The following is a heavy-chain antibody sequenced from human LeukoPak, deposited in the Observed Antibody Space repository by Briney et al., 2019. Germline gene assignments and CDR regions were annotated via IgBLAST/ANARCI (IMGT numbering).Heavy chain of an antibody. CDR3: AGAGGSYDSLYSDY. CDR1: GYTFTGYY. CDR2: INPNSGGT. V-gene: IGHV1-2*02. Sequence: VASVKVSCKASGYTFTGYYMHWVRQAPGQGLEWMGWINPNSGGTNYAQKFQGRVTMTRDTSISTAYMELSRLRSDDTAVYYCAGAGGSYDSLYSDYWGQGTLVTVSS. D-gene: IGHD3-16*01. J-gene: IGHJ4*02.